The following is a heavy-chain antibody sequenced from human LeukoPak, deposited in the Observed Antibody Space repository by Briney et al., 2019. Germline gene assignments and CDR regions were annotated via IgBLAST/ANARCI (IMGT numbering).Heavy chain of an antibody. CDR3: SRGIDDVPPYYFDY. D-gene: IGHD1-1*01. CDR2: IYYSGST. J-gene: IGHJ4*02. V-gene: IGHV4-59*01. Sequence: PSETLSLTCTVSGGSISSYYWSWIRQPPGKGLEWIGYIYYSGSTNYNPSLKSRVTISVDTSKNQFSLKLSSVTSACTAVYYFSRGIDDVPPYYFDYWGQGTLVTFSS. CDR1: GGSISSYY.